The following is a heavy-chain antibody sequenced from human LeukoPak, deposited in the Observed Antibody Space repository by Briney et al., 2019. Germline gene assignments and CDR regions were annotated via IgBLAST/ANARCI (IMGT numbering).Heavy chain of an antibody. Sequence: PSETLSLTCTVSGGSISSYYWSWIRQPPGKGLEWIGYIYYSGSTNYNPSLKSRVTISVDTSKNQFSLKLSSVTAADTAVYYCARDIGGYCSGGSCSSDAFDIWGQGTMVTVSS. CDR2: IYYSGST. CDR1: GGSISSYY. CDR3: ARDIGGYCSGGSCSSDAFDI. V-gene: IGHV4-59*01. D-gene: IGHD2-15*01. J-gene: IGHJ3*02.